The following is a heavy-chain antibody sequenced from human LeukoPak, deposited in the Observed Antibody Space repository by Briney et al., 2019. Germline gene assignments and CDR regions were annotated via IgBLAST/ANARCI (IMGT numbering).Heavy chain of an antibody. CDR3: ARWVRGVANWFDP. V-gene: IGHV3-7*01. D-gene: IGHD3-10*01. J-gene: IGHJ5*02. Sequence: GGSLRLSCAASGFTFSSYGMSWVRQAPGKGLEWVANIKQDGSEKSYVDSVKGRFTISRDNAKNSLYLQMNSLRAEDTAVYYCARWVRGVANWFDPWGQGTLVTVSS. CDR2: IKQDGSEK. CDR1: GFTFSSYG.